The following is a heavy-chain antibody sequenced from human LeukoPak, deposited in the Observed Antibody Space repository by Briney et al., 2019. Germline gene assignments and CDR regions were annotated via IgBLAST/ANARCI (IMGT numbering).Heavy chain of an antibody. CDR2: IHASGNG. D-gene: IGHD5-12*01. CDR1: GFSVSNKY. Sequence: GGSLRLSCAVSGFSVSNKYVSWFRQAPGKGLECVSAIHASGNGHYSDSVEGRFIISRDIYKNTIYLQMNSLRAEDTAIYYCARDVAFKAFDCWGQGTLVTVYS. V-gene: IGHV3-53*01. CDR3: ARDVAFKAFDC. J-gene: IGHJ4*02.